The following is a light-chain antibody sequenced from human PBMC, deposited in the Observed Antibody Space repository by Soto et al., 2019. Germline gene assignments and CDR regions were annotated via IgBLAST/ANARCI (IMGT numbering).Light chain of an antibody. CDR2: GAF. Sequence: EIVLTQSPGTLSLSPGARATLSCRASQSVDNSHLAWYQQKPGQAPRLLIYGAFIRATGIPDRFSGSGFETDFTLTINRLEPEDFAVYYCQQYGSSPKTFGQGTKVEVK. V-gene: IGKV3-20*01. J-gene: IGKJ1*01. CDR1: QSVDNSH. CDR3: QQYGSSPKT.